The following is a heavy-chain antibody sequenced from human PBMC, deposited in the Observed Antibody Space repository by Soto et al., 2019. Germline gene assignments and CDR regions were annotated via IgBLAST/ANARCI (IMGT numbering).Heavy chain of an antibody. CDR1: GGTFSSYA. Sequence: QVQLVQSGAEVKKPGSSVKVSCKASGGTFSSYAISWVRQAPGQGLEWMGGIIPIFGTANYAQNFQGRVTITADESTSTAYMELSSLRSEDTAVYYCARVGYCSSTSCFNWFDPWGQGTLVTVSS. CDR2: IIPIFGTA. CDR3: ARVGYCSSTSCFNWFDP. D-gene: IGHD2-2*03. J-gene: IGHJ5*02. V-gene: IGHV1-69*01.